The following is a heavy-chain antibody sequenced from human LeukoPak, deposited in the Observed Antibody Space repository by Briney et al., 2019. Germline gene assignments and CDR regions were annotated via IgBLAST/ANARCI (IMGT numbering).Heavy chain of an antibody. CDR1: GGSTSTYY. D-gene: IGHD6-25*01. CDR2: IYYSGST. Sequence: KTSETLSLTCTVSGGSTSTYYWSWLRQPPGKGLEWIGYIYYSGSTNHNPSLKSRVTILLDTSKNRFSLQLTSVTAADTAVYYCAAGQRTSYYFDYWGQGTLVTVSS. J-gene: IGHJ4*02. CDR3: AAGQRTSYYFDY. V-gene: IGHV4-59*01.